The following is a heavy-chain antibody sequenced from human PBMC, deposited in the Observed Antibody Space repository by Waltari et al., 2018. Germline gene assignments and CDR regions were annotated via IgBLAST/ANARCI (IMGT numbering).Heavy chain of an antibody. CDR3: ARDQDYGAFDY. V-gene: IGHV4-38-2*02. D-gene: IGHD4-17*01. CDR2: IYHSGST. CDR1: VYSIGIGSY. Sequence: QVPLQESGPGLVKPSETLSLTCAVSVYSIGIGSYWGWIRQPPGKGLEWIGSIYHSGSTYYNPSLKSRVTISVDTSKNQFSLKLSSVTAADTAVYYCARDQDYGAFDYWGQGTLVTVSS. J-gene: IGHJ4*02.